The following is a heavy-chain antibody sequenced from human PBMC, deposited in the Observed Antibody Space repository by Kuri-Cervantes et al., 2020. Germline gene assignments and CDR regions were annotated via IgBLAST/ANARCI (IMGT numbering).Heavy chain of an antibody. CDR1: GYTFTNYL. J-gene: IGHJ6*02. CDR2: INPSNGDT. V-gene: IGHV1-3*01. Sequence: GESLKISCAASGYTFTNYLMHWVRQAPGQRLEWMGWINPSNGDTFYSQKSQGRVTITRDTSASTAYMELSSLRSEDTAVYYCARETITGDVYNYYGMDVWGQGTTVTVSS. CDR3: ARETITGDVYNYYGMDV. D-gene: IGHD7-27*01.